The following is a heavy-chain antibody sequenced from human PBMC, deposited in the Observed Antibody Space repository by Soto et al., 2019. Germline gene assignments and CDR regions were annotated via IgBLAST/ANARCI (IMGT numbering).Heavy chain of an antibody. J-gene: IGHJ2*01. Sequence: EVQLLESGGGLVQPGGSLRLSCAASGFTFSSYAMNWVRQAPGKGLEWVSVISGSGGSTYYADSVKGRFTISRDNSKNTLYLQMNRLRAEDTAVYYWVKRTLVWYFALWGRGTLVTVSS. D-gene: IGHD6-13*01. CDR2: ISGSGGST. V-gene: IGHV3-23*01. CDR3: VKRTLVWYFAL. CDR1: GFTFSSYA.